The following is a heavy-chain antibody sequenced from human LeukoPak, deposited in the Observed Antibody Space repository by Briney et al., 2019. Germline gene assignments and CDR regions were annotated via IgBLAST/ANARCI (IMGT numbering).Heavy chain of an antibody. Sequence: GGSLKLSCAASGFTFRGSAMLWVRQASGKGLEWVGRIRSKANSYATAYAASVKGRFTISRDDSKNTAYLQMNSLKTEDTAVYYCTGAAAGTYYYGMDDWGQGTTVTVSS. V-gene: IGHV3-73*01. CDR3: TGAAAGTYYYGMDD. CDR1: GFTFRGSA. J-gene: IGHJ6*02. CDR2: IRSKANSYAT. D-gene: IGHD6-13*01.